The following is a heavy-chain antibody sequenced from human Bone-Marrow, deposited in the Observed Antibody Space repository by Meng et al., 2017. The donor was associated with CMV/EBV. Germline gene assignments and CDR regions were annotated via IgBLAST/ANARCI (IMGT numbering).Heavy chain of an antibody. CDR2: IYPGDSDT. Sequence: GESLKISCKGSGYSFTSYWIGWVRQMPGKGLEWMGIIYPGDSDTRYSPSFQGQVTISADKSISTAYLQWTSVKASDTAMYYCARRSSTSLEGAFDIWGQWTMVTVSS. J-gene: IGHJ3*02. D-gene: IGHD2-2*01. V-gene: IGHV5-51*01. CDR3: ARRSSTSLEGAFDI. CDR1: GYSFTSYW.